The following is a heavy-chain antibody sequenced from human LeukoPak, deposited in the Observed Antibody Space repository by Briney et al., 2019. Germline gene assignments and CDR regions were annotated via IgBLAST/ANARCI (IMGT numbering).Heavy chain of an antibody. CDR2: ISPYSGKT. CDR1: GYTINTYG. Sequence: ASVKVSCKASGYTINTYGISWVRQAPGRGLEWMGWISPYSGKTNYAQKFQGRVTMTTDTSTSTAYMELRSLRSDDTAVFYCARGAPRKFDPWGQGTLVTVSS. V-gene: IGHV1-18*01. J-gene: IGHJ5*02. CDR3: ARGAPRKFDP.